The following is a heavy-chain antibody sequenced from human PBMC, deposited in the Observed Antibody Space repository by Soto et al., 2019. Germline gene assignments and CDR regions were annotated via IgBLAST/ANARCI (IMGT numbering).Heavy chain of an antibody. CDR2: INQDGGGT. Sequence: LRLSCVASGFTFSSSFMGWVRQAPGKGLEWVANINQDGGGTYYVDSVQGRFTISRDNAKDSLFLQLNSLRGEDTAVYYCARYFRGSGRYFFDYWGQGTLVTVSS. CDR1: GFTFSSSF. CDR3: ARYFRGSGRYFFDY. V-gene: IGHV3-7*03. J-gene: IGHJ4*02. D-gene: IGHD6-19*01.